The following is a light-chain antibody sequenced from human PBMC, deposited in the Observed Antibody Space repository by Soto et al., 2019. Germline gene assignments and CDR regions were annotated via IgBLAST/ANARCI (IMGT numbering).Light chain of an antibody. CDR2: GAS. J-gene: IGKJ3*01. CDR3: QQYNNWPSFT. Sequence: EIVMTQSPATLSVSPGERATLSCRASQSVSSNLAWYQQKPGQAPRLLIYGASTRATGIPARFSGSGSGTEFTLTISSLQSEDFAVYDCQQYNNWPSFTFGPGTKVDIK. CDR1: QSVSSN. V-gene: IGKV3-15*01.